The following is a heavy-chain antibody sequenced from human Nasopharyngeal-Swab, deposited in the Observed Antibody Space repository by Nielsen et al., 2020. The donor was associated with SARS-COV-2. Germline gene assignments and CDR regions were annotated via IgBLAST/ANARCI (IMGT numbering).Heavy chain of an antibody. V-gene: IGHV4-34*01. CDR3: ARGGYSGYDSSNWFDP. CDR1: GGSFSGYY. D-gene: IGHD5-12*01. Sequence: GSLRLSCAVYGGSFSGYYWSWIRQPPGKGLEWIGEINHSGSTNYNPSLKSRVTISVDTSKNQFSLKLSSVTAADTAVYYCARGGYSGYDSSNWFDPWGQGTLVTASS. CDR2: INHSGST. J-gene: IGHJ5*02.